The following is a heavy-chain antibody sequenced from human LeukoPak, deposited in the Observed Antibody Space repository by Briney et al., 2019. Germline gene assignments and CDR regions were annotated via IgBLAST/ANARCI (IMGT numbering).Heavy chain of an antibody. J-gene: IGHJ4*02. V-gene: IGHV3-30*03. Sequence: GGSLRLSCAASGFTFSNYGMHWVRQAPGKGLEWVAVLSYDGSNEYYTDSVKGRFTISRDNSKNTLYLQMNSLRAEDTAVYYCARSMYYYDSSGSSPFDYWGQGTLVTVSS. CDR3: ARSMYYYDSSGSSPFDY. CDR2: LSYDGSNE. D-gene: IGHD3-22*01. CDR1: GFTFSNYG.